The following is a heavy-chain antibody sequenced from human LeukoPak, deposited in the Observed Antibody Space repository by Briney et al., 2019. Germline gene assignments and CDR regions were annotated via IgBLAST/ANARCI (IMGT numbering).Heavy chain of an antibody. J-gene: IGHJ5*02. Sequence: ASVKVSCKASGYTFTSYGISWVRQAPGQGLEWMGIVNPSGGSTSYAQKFQGRVTMTRDMSTSTVYMELSSLRSEDTAVYYCARDIKQSIAAHNWFDPWGQGTLVTVSS. V-gene: IGHV1-46*01. D-gene: IGHD6-6*01. CDR3: ARDIKQSIAAHNWFDP. CDR1: GYTFTSYG. CDR2: VNPSGGST.